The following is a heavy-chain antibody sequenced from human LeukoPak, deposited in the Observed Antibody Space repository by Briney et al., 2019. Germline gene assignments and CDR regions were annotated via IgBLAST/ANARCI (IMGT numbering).Heavy chain of an antibody. CDR1: GDSISSYY. D-gene: IGHD6-13*01. V-gene: IGHV4-59*01. J-gene: IGHJ4*02. CDR2: IYYSGST. Sequence: SETLSLTCTVSGDSISSYYWSWVRETPGKGGGWVGYIYYSGSTKYKTYIKGRLTISVDTSKNQFSLKLSSVTAADTAVYYCASESVAAAGIFFDYWGQGTLVTVSS. CDR3: ASESVAAAGIFFDY.